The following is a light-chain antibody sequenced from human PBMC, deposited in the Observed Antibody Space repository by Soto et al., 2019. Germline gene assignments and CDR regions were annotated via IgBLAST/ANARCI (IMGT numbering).Light chain of an antibody. J-gene: IGKJ5*01. CDR1: QSVSSY. CDR2: DAS. CDR3: QQRSNWRSIT. Sequence: EIVLTQSPATLSLSPGERATLSCRASQSVSSYLAWYQQKPGQAPRLLIYDASNRATGIPARFSGSGSGTDFTLTISSLEPDDFAVYYCQQRSNWRSITFGQGTRLDIK. V-gene: IGKV3-11*01.